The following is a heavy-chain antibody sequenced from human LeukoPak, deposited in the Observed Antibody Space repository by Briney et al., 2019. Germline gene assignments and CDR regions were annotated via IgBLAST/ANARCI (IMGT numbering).Heavy chain of an antibody. V-gene: IGHV3-21*01. J-gene: IGHJ4*02. CDR3: AREPRSRTLDY. CDR2: ISSSSSYI. CDR1: GFTFSTYS. D-gene: IGHD2-15*01. Sequence: PGGSLRLSCAASGFTFSTYSMNWVRQAPGKGLEWVSSISSSSSYIFYADSVKGRFTISRDNAKNSLYLEMNNLRAEDTAVYYCAREPRSRTLDYWGQGTLVTVSS.